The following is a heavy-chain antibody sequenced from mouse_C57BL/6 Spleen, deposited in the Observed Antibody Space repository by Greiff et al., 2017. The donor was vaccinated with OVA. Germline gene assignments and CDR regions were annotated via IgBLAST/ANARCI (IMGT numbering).Heavy chain of an antibody. CDR1: GYAFSSSW. Sequence: VHLVESGPELVKPGASVKISCKASGYAFSSSWMNWVKQRPGKGLEWIGRIYPGDGDTNYNGKFKGKATLTADKSSSTAYMQLSSLTSEDSAVYFCAREGHYGSSSYYFDYWGQGTTLTVSS. V-gene: IGHV1-82*01. D-gene: IGHD1-1*01. J-gene: IGHJ2*01. CDR3: AREGHYGSSSYYFDY. CDR2: IYPGDGDT.